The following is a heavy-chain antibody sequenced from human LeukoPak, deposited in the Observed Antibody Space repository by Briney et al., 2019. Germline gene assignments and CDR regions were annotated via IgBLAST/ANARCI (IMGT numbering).Heavy chain of an antibody. J-gene: IGHJ4*02. CDR2: ISAYNGNT. CDR3: ARTVYVWGSYRSRYFDY. Sequence: ASVKVSCKASGYTFTSYGISWVRQAPGQGLEWMGWISAYNGNTNYAQKLQGRVTMTTDTSTSTAYMELRSLRSDDTAVYYCARTVYVWGSYRSRYFDYWGQGTLVTVSS. D-gene: IGHD3-16*02. V-gene: IGHV1-18*01. CDR1: GYTFTSYG.